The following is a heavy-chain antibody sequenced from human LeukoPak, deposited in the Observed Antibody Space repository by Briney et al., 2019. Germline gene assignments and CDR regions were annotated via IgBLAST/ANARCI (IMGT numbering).Heavy chain of an antibody. CDR1: GYRLTSNW. V-gene: IGHV5-51*01. CDR2: IYPGDSDT. D-gene: IGHD5-18*01. J-gene: IGHJ4*02. CDR3: ARQGYGYGIDY. Sequence: GESLKISCKISGYRLTSNWIGWVRPVPGKGLEWMGLIYPGDSDTRYSPSFQGQVTISADKSISTAYLQWSSLKASDTAMYYCARQGYGYGIDYWGQGTLVTVSS.